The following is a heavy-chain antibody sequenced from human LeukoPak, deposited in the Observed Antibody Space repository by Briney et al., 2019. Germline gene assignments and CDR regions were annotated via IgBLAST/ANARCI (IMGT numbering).Heavy chain of an antibody. CDR3: ARTPLYSSSSHDAFDI. D-gene: IGHD6-6*01. CDR2: IDWDDDK. V-gene: IGHV2-70*11. CDR1: GFSLSTSGMC. J-gene: IGHJ3*02. Sequence: SGPTLVNPTQTLTLTCTFSGFSLSTSGMCVSWIRQPPGKALEWLARIDWDDDKYYSTSLKTRLTISKDTSKNRVVLTMTNMDPVDTATYYCARTPLYSSSSHDAFDIWGQGTMVTVSS.